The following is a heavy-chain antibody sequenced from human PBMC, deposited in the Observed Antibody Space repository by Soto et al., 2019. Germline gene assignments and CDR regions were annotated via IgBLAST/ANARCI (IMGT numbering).Heavy chain of an antibody. CDR1: GFTLSSYA. V-gene: IGHV3-23*01. D-gene: IGHD3-22*01. CDR2: ISGSGGST. CDR3: AKSVLYDSSGPWGYFDL. J-gene: IGHJ2*01. Sequence: GGSLRLSCAASGFTLSSYAMSWVRQGPGKGLEWVSSISGSGGSTYYADSVKGRFTISRDNPKNTLYLQMNSLRAEDTAIYYCAKSVLYDSSGPWGYFDLWGRRTLVTGSS.